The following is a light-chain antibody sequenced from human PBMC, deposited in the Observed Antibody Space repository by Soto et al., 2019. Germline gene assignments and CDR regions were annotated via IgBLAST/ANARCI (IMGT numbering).Light chain of an antibody. Sequence: EIVLTQSPGTLSLSPGERATLSCRASQSVSSSYLAWYQQKPGQAPRLLIYGASSRAADIPDRFSGSGSGTDFTLTISRLEPEEFAVYYCQQYGSSPPITFGPGTKVYIK. CDR2: GAS. CDR3: QQYGSSPPIT. J-gene: IGKJ3*01. V-gene: IGKV3-20*01. CDR1: QSVSSSY.